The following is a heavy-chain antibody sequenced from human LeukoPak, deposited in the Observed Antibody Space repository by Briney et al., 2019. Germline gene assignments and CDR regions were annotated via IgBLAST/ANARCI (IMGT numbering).Heavy chain of an antibody. J-gene: IGHJ5*02. CDR3: ARLKRSLTWFDP. CDR1: GGSISRGGYY. D-gene: IGHD2-15*01. Sequence: PSQTLSLTCTVAGGSISRGGYYWSWIRQHPGKGLEGIGYIYYSGSTYYSSSLKSRFTISVDTAKNQCSRKLSALTPADAAVDYCARLKRSLTWFDPWGQGTLVTVYS. CDR2: IYYSGST. V-gene: IGHV4-31*03.